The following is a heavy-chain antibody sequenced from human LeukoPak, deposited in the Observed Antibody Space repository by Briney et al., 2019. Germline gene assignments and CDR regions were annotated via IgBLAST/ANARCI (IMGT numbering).Heavy chain of an antibody. CDR3: AKVHGSGEFLYYYYYYGMDV. CDR2: ISYDGSNK. D-gene: IGHD3-10*01. V-gene: IGHV3-30*18. Sequence: GGSLRLSCAASGFTFSSYGMHWVRRAPGKGLEWVAVISYDGSNKYYADSVKGRFTISRDNSKNTLYLQMNSLRAEDTAVYYCAKVHGSGEFLYYYYYYGMDVWGKGTTVTVSS. CDR1: GFTFSSYG. J-gene: IGHJ6*04.